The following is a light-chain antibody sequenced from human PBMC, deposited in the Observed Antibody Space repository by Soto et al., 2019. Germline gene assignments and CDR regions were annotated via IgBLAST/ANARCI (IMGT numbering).Light chain of an antibody. J-gene: IGKJ5*01. Sequence: EIVLTQSPATLSLSPGERATLSCRASQTFSSHLAWYQQKPGQAPRLLIYDASKRATGIPARFSGRGSGTDFTLTISSLEPEDLAVYYCQQLSNWPPVITFGQGTRLEIK. CDR2: DAS. CDR3: QQLSNWPPVIT. CDR1: QTFSSH. V-gene: IGKV3-11*01.